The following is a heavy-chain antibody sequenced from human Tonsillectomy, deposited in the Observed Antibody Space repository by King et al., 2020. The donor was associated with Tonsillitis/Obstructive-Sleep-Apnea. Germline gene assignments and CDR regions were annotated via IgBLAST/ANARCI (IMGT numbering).Heavy chain of an antibody. CDR1: GFTFSNYA. V-gene: IGHV3-23*03. CDR3: VKEKRSGFGDF. J-gene: IGHJ4*02. D-gene: IGHD3-10*01. Sequence: VQLVESGGGLVQPGGSLRLSCAVSGFTFSNYAMSWVRLAPWTGLEWVAGIIYIGISIFHADSVKGRFTISRDNSKNTLYLQMNSLRAEDTAVYYCVKEKRSGFGDFWGQGTLVTVST. CDR2: IIYIGISI.